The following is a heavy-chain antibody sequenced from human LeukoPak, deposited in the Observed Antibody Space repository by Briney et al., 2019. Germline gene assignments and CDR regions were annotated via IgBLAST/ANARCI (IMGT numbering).Heavy chain of an antibody. CDR2: IFHTGST. V-gene: IGHV4-30-2*01. J-gene: IGHJ6*02. CDR3: ARISAGRYGMDV. Sequence: SQTLSLTCVVSGDSISSGAYSWSWIRQPPGKGLEWIGYIFHTGSTFYNPSLKSRLTISVDNSKNQFSLRLSSVTAADTAVYYCARISAGRYGMDVWGQGTTVTVSS. CDR1: GDSISSGAYS. D-gene: IGHD6-6*01.